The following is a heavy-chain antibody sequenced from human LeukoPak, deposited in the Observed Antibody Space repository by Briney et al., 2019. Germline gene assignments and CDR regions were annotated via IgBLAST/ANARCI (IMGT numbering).Heavy chain of an antibody. Sequence: SETLSLTCTVSGGSISSGGYYWSWIRQHPGKGLEWIGYIYYSGSTYYNPSLKSRVTISVDTSKNQFSLQLNSVTPEDTAVYYCARESSGGISFYYYYGMDVWGQGTTVTVSS. J-gene: IGHJ6*02. V-gene: IGHV4-31*03. CDR3: ARESSGGISFYYYYGMDV. D-gene: IGHD2-15*01. CDR2: IYYSGST. CDR1: GGSISSGGYY.